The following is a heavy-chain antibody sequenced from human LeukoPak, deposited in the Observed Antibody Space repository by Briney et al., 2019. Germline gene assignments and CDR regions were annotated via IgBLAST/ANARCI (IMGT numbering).Heavy chain of an antibody. V-gene: IGHV4-61*01. CDR1: GGSISSGSYY. Sequence: PSETLSLTCTVSGGSISSGSYYWSWIRQPPGKGLEWIGYIYYSGSTNYNPSLKSRVTISVDTSKNQFSLKLSSVTAADTAVYYCARVVSYYDSSGYYPYYYYYMDVWGKGTTVTISS. D-gene: IGHD3-22*01. CDR2: IYYSGST. CDR3: ARVVSYYDSSGYYPYYYYYMDV. J-gene: IGHJ6*03.